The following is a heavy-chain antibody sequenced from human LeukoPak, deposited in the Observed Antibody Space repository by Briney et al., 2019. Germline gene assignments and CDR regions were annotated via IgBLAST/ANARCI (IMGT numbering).Heavy chain of an antibody. CDR3: ATTYYYDSSGYYFSWYFDL. D-gene: IGHD3-22*01. CDR2: IYYSGNT. V-gene: IGHV4-59*01. J-gene: IGHJ2*01. CDR1: GGSISTYY. Sequence: SETLSLTCTVSGGSISTYYWSWIRQPPGKGLEWIGYIYYSGNTNYNPSLKSRVTISVDTSKNQFSLKLSSVTAADTAVYYCATTYYYDSSGYYFSWYFDLWGRGTLVTVSS.